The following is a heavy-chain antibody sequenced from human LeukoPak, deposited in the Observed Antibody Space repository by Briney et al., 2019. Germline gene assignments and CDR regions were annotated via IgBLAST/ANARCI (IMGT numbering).Heavy chain of an antibody. D-gene: IGHD6-13*01. Sequence: PGGSLRLSCAASGFTFSSSAMSWIRQAPGKGLEWVSYISSSGSTIYYADPVKGRFTISRDNAKNSLYLQMNSLRAEDTAVYYCARGRRIAAAGHYWGQGTLVTVSS. CDR3: ARGRRIAAAGHY. V-gene: IGHV3-11*01. CDR2: ISSSGSTI. J-gene: IGHJ4*02. CDR1: GFTFSSSA.